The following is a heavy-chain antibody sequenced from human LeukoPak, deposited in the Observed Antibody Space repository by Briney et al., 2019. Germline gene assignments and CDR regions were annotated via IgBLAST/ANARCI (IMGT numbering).Heavy chain of an antibody. CDR2: IIPIFDIA. Sequence: GSSVKVSCKASGGTFSSYAISWVRQAPGQGLEWMGRIIPIFDIANYAQKFQGRVTITADKSTSTAYMELSSLRSEDTAVYYCARLNRYDSSGYSYYYYGMDVWGQGTTVTVSS. V-gene: IGHV1-69*04. J-gene: IGHJ6*02. CDR3: ARLNRYDSSGYSYYYYGMDV. CDR1: GGTFSSYA. D-gene: IGHD3-22*01.